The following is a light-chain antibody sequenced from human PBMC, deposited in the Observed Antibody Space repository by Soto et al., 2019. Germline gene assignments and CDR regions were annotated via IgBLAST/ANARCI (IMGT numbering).Light chain of an antibody. CDR3: QSFDTSLSGFVV. J-gene: IGLJ2*01. CDR1: SSNIGAGYD. Sequence: QSVLTQPPSMSGAPGQRVTISCTGSSSNIGAGYDVHWYQQHPGTAPKLLIFDNNNRPSGVPDRFSGSKSYTSASLAITGLQAEDEADYYCQSFDTSLSGFVVFGGGTQLTVL. CDR2: DNN. V-gene: IGLV1-40*01.